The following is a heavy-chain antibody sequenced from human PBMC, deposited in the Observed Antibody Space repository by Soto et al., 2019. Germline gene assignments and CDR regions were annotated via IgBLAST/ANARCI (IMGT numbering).Heavy chain of an antibody. Sequence: SETLSLTCTVSGGSISNYYWSWIRQPPGKGLEWIEYIYYSGSINYNPSLKSRVTISEDTSMNKLSLKMSSVTAADTAVYYCARAIAVDGTHYIDYWGQGTLVTVSS. J-gene: IGHJ4*02. D-gene: IGHD6-19*01. V-gene: IGHV4-59*01. CDR1: GGSISNYY. CDR2: IYYSGSI. CDR3: ARAIAVDGTHYIDY.